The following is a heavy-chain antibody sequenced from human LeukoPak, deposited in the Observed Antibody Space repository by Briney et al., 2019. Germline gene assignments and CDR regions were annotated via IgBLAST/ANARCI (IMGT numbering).Heavy chain of an antibody. Sequence: PSETLSPTCTVSGGSISSYYWSWIRQPPGKGLEWIGYIYYSGSTNYNPSLKSRVTISVDTSKNQFSLKLSSVTAADTAVYYCARLTHYYDSSGYLDYWGQGTLVTVSS. CDR1: GGSISSYY. V-gene: IGHV4-59*08. D-gene: IGHD3-22*01. CDR3: ARLTHYYDSSGYLDY. CDR2: IYYSGST. J-gene: IGHJ4*02.